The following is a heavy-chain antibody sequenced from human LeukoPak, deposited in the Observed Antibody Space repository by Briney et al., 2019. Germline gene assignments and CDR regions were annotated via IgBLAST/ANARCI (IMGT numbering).Heavy chain of an antibody. V-gene: IGHV4-59*01. CDR1: GGSISSYY. D-gene: IGHD1-26*01. CDR2: IYYSGST. J-gene: IGHJ5*02. Sequence: SETLSLTCTVSGGSISSYYWSWIRQPPGKGLEWIGYIYYSGSTNYNPSLKSRVTISVDTSKNRFSLKLSSVTAADTAVYYCARDRLVGAVGWFDPWGQGTLVTVSS. CDR3: ARDRLVGAVGWFDP.